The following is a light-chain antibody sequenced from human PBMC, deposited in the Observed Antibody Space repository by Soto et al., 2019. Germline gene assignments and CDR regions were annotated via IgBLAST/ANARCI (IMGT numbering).Light chain of an antibody. J-gene: IGKJ1*01. V-gene: IGKV3-15*01. CDR2: GAS. Sequence: EVVMTQSPATLSVSRGDGAALSCRASQGVGSNLAWYQQKPGQAPRLLVYGASTRATGVPARFSGSGSGTEFTLTISSLGSEDFAVYYCHQYNKWPLTFGQGTKVEIK. CDR3: HQYNKWPLT. CDR1: QGVGSN.